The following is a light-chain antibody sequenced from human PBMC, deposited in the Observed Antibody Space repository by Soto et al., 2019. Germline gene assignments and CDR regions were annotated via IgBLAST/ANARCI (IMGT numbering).Light chain of an antibody. V-gene: IGKV4-1*01. J-gene: IGKJ5*01. CDR2: WAP. CDR3: QQYYSARST. Sequence: DIVMTQSPDSLAVSLGERATINCKSSQSVLYSSNTKNYLAWYQQKPGQPPKLLIYWAPTRESGVPDRFSGSWSGTYFTLTMSSLQSEDVAVYYCQQYYSARSTFGRGTRLEIK. CDR1: QSVLYSSNTKNY.